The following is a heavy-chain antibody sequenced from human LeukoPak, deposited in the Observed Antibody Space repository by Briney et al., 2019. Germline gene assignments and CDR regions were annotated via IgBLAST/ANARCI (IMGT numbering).Heavy chain of an antibody. CDR3: ARGFVTSGYYPYFFDN. D-gene: IGHD3-22*01. J-gene: IGHJ4*02. Sequence: DSVKGRFTISRDNSKNTLYVQMNSLGVDDTAVYSCARGFVTSGYYPYFFDNWGQGTLVTVSS. V-gene: IGHV3-30*07.